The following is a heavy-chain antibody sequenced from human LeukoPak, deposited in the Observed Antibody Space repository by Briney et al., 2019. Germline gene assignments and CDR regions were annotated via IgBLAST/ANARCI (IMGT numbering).Heavy chain of an antibody. CDR3: ATGLMITFGEHQIDY. J-gene: IGHJ4*02. CDR1: GYTFTDYY. Sequence: ASVKVSCKVSGYTFTDYYMHWVQQAPGKGLEWMGLVDPEDGETIYAEKFQGRVTITADTSTDTAYMKLSSLRSEDTAVYYCATGLMITFGEHQIDYWGQGTLVTVSS. CDR2: VDPEDGET. V-gene: IGHV1-69-2*01. D-gene: IGHD3-16*01.